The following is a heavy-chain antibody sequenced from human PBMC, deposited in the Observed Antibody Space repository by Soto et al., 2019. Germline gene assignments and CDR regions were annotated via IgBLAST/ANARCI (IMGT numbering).Heavy chain of an antibody. J-gene: IGHJ1*01. Sequence: SETLSLTCTVSGGSISSYYWSWIQQPPGKGLEWIGYIYYSGSTNYNPSLKSRVTISVDTSKNQFSLKLSSVTAADTAVYYCARSTVTTRPSFQHWGQGTLVTVSS. V-gene: IGHV4-59*01. CDR2: IYYSGST. D-gene: IGHD4-17*01. CDR3: ARSTVTTRPSFQH. CDR1: GGSISSYY.